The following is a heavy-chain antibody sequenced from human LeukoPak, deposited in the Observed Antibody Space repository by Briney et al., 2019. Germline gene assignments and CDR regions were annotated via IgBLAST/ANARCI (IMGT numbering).Heavy chain of an antibody. D-gene: IGHD4-23*01. V-gene: IGHV4-30-2*01. CDR2: IYHSGST. CDR3: ARGSRVVTNNWFDP. J-gene: IGHJ5*02. Sequence: SQTLSLTCAVSGGSISSGGYSWSWIRQPPGKGLEWIGYIYHSGSTYYNPSLKSRVTISVDRSKNQFSLKLSPVTAADTAVYYCARGSRVVTNNWFDPWGQGTLVTVSS. CDR1: GGSISSGGYS.